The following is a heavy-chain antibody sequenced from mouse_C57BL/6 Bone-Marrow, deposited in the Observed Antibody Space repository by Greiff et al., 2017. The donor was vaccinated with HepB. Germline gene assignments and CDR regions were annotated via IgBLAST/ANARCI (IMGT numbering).Heavy chain of an antibody. Sequence: VKVVESGPGLVAPSQSLSITCPVSGFSLTSYGVHWVRQPPGKGLEWLVVIWSDGSTTYNSAFKSRLSISKDNSKSQVFLKMNSLQTDDTAMYYCARHDGSSFWYFDVWGTGTTVTVSS. CDR1: GFSLTSYG. CDR2: IWSDGST. CDR3: ARHDGSSFWYFDV. J-gene: IGHJ1*03. D-gene: IGHD1-1*01. V-gene: IGHV2-6-1*01.